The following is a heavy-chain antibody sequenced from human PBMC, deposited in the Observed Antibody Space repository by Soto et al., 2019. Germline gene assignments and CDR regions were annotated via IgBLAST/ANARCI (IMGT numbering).Heavy chain of an antibody. Sequence: GESLKISCAASGFTFSSYWMHWVRQAPGKGLVWVSRINSDGSSTSYADSVKGRFTISRDNAKNTLYLQMNSLRAEDTSVYYCARSVLRSTGEEDALDIWGQGTMVTVSS. CDR2: INSDGSST. CDR1: GFTFSSYW. D-gene: IGHD7-27*01. J-gene: IGHJ3*02. CDR3: ARSVLRSTGEEDALDI. V-gene: IGHV3-74*01.